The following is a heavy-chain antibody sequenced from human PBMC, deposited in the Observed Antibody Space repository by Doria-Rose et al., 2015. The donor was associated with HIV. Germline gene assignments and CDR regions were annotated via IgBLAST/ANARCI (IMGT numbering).Heavy chain of an antibody. CDR3: ARMGSYRELDY. J-gene: IGHJ4*02. D-gene: IGHD3-3*01. V-gene: IGHV4-31*03. Sequence: QVQLQESGPGLVKPSETLSLTCSVSGASVSSRGYYWNWIRQVPGKGLESLGYTYYTGTSDYSPSPKSRLNMAVDTSKNQFSLKLSFVTVADTAVYYCARMGSYRELDYWGQGAPVIVSA. CDR2: TYYTGTS. CDR1: GASVSSRGYY.